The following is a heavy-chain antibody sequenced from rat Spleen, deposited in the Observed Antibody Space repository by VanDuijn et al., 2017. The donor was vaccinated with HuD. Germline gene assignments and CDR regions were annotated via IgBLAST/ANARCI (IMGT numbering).Heavy chain of an antibody. CDR1: GFTLSDHY. Sequence: EVQLVESGGGFVQPGRSMKLSCAASGFTLSDHYMAWVRQAPTMGLEWVATISNKGSITYYRDSVKGRFTISRDNAKNTQYLQMDSLRSEDTATYYCTRHGGTITGDYWGKGVMVTVSS. D-gene: IGHD1-5*01. CDR2: ISNKGSIT. J-gene: IGHJ2*01. V-gene: IGHV5-25*01. CDR3: TRHGGTITGDY.